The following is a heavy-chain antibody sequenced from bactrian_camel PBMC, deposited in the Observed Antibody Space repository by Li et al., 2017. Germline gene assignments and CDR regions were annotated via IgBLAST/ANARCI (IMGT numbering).Heavy chain of an antibody. J-gene: IGHJ4*01. CDR1: SGYYC. CDR3: AVYDAYAGRCSFREDYYDY. D-gene: IGHD2*01. CDR2: IDRTGTT. Sequence: HVQLVESGGGSVQSGGPLRLSCAHSSGYYCMGWFRQGPGGEREGVAVIDRTGTTKYADSVKGRFSISQDNASKTVRLQMNGLKPEDTAMYHCAVYDAYAGRCSFREDYYDYWGPGTQVTVS. V-gene: IGHV3S53*01.